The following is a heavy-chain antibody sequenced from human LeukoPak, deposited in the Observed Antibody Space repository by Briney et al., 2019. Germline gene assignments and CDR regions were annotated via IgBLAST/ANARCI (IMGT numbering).Heavy chain of an antibody. V-gene: IGHV4-38-2*01. Sequence: SETLSLTCAVSGYSISSGYYWGWIRQPPGKGLEWIGSIYHSGSTHYNPSLKSRVTISVDTSKNQFSLKLSSVTAADTAVYYCARSKAAAGFDYWGQGTLVTVSS. CDR1: GYSISSGYY. CDR3: ARSKAAAGFDY. CDR2: IYHSGST. J-gene: IGHJ4*02. D-gene: IGHD6-13*01.